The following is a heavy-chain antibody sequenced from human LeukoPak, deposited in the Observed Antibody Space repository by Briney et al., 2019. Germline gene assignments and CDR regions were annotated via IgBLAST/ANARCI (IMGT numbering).Heavy chain of an antibody. CDR1: GFTFSSYS. CDR3: ARNGKFPRSGYYPAYAFDI. CDR2: ISSSSSYI. D-gene: IGHD3-22*01. J-gene: IGHJ3*02. V-gene: IGHV3-21*01. Sequence: GGSLRLSCAASGFTFSSYSMNWVRQAPGKGLERVSSISSSSSYIYYADSVKGRFTISRDNAKNSLYLQMNSLRAEDTAVYYCARNGKFPRSGYYPAYAFDIWGQGTMVTVSS.